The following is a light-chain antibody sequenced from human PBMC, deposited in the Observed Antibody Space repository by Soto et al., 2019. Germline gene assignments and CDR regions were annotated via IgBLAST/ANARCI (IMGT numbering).Light chain of an antibody. CDR1: QSVGSN. CDR3: KQYNDWPIT. V-gene: IGKV3-15*01. CDR2: GVY. J-gene: IGKJ5*01. Sequence: EIVMTQSPATLSVSPGERVTLSCRASQSVGSNLAWYQHKPGQAPRLVIYGVYSRATGIQARFSGSASGTEFTLTIRSLQSEDFAVYSCKQYNDWPITFGPGTRLEI.